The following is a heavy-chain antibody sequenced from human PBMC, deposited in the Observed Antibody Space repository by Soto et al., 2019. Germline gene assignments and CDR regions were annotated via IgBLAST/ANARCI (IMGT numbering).Heavy chain of an antibody. V-gene: IGHV3-53*01. J-gene: IGHJ6*02. CDR1: GFTVSSNY. CDR3: ARLGDGDYYYYGMDV. Sequence: GGSLRLSCAASGFTVSSNYMSWVRQAPGKGLEWVSVIYSGGSTYYADSVKGRFTISRDNSKNTLYLQMNSLRAEDTAVYYCARLGDGDYYYYGMDVWGQGTTVTVSS. D-gene: IGHD2-21*01. CDR2: IYSGGST.